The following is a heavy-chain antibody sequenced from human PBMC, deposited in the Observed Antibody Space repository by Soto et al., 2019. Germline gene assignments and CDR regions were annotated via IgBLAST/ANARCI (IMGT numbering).Heavy chain of an antibody. Sequence: GSLRLSCAASGFTFSSYGMHWVRQAPGKGLEWVAVISYDGSNKYYADSVKGRFTISRDNSKNTLYLQMNSLRAEDTAVYYCAKDKGGRITMVRGVSLGDYGMDVWGQGTTVTVSS. J-gene: IGHJ6*02. CDR2: ISYDGSNK. CDR1: GFTFSSYG. CDR3: AKDKGGRITMVRGVSLGDYGMDV. D-gene: IGHD3-10*01. V-gene: IGHV3-30*18.